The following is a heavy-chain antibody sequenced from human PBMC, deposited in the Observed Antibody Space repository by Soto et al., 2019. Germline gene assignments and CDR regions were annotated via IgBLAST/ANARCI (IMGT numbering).Heavy chain of an antibody. J-gene: IGHJ3*02. D-gene: IGHD3-9*01. Sequence: SVKVSCKASGGTFSSYTISWVRQAPGQGLEWMGRIIPILGIANYAQKFQGRVTITADKSTSTAYMELSSLRSEDTAVYYCARDREAYYDILTGPIYDAFDIWGQGTMVTVSS. CDR3: ARDREAYYDILTGPIYDAFDI. CDR1: GGTFSSYT. V-gene: IGHV1-69*04. CDR2: IIPILGIA.